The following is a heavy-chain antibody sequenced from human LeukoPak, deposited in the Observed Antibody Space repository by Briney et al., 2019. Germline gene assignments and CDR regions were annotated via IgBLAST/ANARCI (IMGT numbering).Heavy chain of an antibody. CDR1: GFTFSNAW. Sequence: PGGSLRLSCAASGFTFSNAWMSWVRQAPGKGLEWVGRIKSKTDGGTTDYAAPVKGRFTISRDDSKNTLYLQVNSLKTEDTAVYYCTTDEWQGYYFDYWGQGTLVTVSS. D-gene: IGHD3-3*01. CDR3: TTDEWQGYYFDY. V-gene: IGHV3-15*01. J-gene: IGHJ4*02. CDR2: IKSKTDGGTT.